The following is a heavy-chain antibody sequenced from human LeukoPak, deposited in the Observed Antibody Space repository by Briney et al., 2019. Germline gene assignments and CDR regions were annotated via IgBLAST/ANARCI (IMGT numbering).Heavy chain of an antibody. CDR3: ARDSRFTWFDP. V-gene: IGHV4-59*12. Sequence: SETLSLTCTVSGGSISSYYWSWIRQPPGKGLEWIGYIYYSGSTNYNPSLKSRVTISVDTSKNQFSLKLSSVTAADTAVYYCARDSRFTWFDPWGQGTLVTVSS. CDR1: GGSISSYY. D-gene: IGHD3-3*01. J-gene: IGHJ5*02. CDR2: IYYSGST.